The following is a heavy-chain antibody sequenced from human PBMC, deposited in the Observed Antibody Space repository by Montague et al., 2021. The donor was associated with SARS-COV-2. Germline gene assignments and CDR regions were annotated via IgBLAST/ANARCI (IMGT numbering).Heavy chain of an antibody. D-gene: IGHD3-22*01. V-gene: IGHV4-39*02. Sequence: SETLSLTCTVSGGSITNNIDYWARIRQPPGKGLEWIGSIYYTGNTYYNPSLKSPVTISVVTSKNHFTLKLSSVTAAETAVYYCARLKRYFDSSGSPSAFDFWGQGTKVTVSS. J-gene: IGHJ3*01. CDR2: IYYTGNT. CDR1: GGSITNNIDY. CDR3: ARLKRYFDSSGSPSAFDF.